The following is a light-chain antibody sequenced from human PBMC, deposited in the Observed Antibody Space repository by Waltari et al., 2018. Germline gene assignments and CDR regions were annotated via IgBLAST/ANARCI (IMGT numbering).Light chain of an antibody. CDR2: SNH. J-gene: IGLJ3*02. Sequence: QSVLTQPPSASGTPGQRVTISCSGGTSNIGSNTVNWYQQLPGTAPKLLCSNHPRPSGVPYRFFGSKSGTSASLASSGLQSEDEADYYCAAWDDNLDGPVFGGGTKLTVL. CDR3: AAWDDNLDGPV. V-gene: IGLV1-44*01. CDR1: TSNIGSNT.